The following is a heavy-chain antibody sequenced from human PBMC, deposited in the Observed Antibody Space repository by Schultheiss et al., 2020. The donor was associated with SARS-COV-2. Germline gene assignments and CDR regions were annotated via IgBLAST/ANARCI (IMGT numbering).Heavy chain of an antibody. CDR3: ARDNDYGDYPNFDY. CDR1: GFTVNSNH. Sequence: GGSLRLSCAVSGFTVNSNHMSWVRQAPGKGLEWVSVIYAVGSTYYADSVKGRFTISRDNSENTLYLQMNSPRAEDTAVYYCARDNDYGDYPNFDYWGQGTLVTVSS. CDR2: IYAVGST. V-gene: IGHV3-53*01. D-gene: IGHD4-17*01. J-gene: IGHJ4*02.